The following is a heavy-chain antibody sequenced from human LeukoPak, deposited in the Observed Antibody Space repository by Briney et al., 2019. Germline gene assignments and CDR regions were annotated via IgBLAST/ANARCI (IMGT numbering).Heavy chain of an antibody. D-gene: IGHD7-27*01. CDR1: GGSINGINW. CDR2: IYPSGRT. CDR3: ARHILGQVYYWYFDL. V-gene: IGHV4-4*02. Sequence: PSGTLSLTCAVSGGSINGINWWSWVRQPPGKGLEWIGEIYPSGRTNYNPSLKSRVTFSMDKSKNQFSLRLSSVTAADTAVYYCARHILGQVYYWYFDLWGRGTLVTVSS. J-gene: IGHJ2*01.